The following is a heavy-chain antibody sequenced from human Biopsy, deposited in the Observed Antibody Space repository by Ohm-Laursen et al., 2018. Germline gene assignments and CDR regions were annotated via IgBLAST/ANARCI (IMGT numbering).Heavy chain of an antibody. CDR2: IKWNSGKI. CDR3: ARDTGTMVRGVLYQ. J-gene: IGHJ4*02. Sequence: SLRLSCAASGFTLGDYAMHWVRQVPGKGLEWFSGIKWNSGKIDYADSVKGRFTISRDNAKNSLYLHMNSLRTEDSAFYYCARDTGTMVRGVLYQWGQGTQVTVSS. D-gene: IGHD3-10*01. CDR1: GFTLGDYA. V-gene: IGHV3-9*01.